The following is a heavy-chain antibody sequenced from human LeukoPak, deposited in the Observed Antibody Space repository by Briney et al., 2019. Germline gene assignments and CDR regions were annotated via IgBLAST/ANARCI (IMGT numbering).Heavy chain of an antibody. J-gene: IGHJ3*02. V-gene: IGHV4-59*01. CDR1: GGSIISYY. Sequence: SETPSLTCTVSGGSIISYYRSWIRQPPGKGLEWIGYIYYSGSTNYNPSLKSRVTISVDTSKNQFSLKLSSVTAADTAVYYCARGYYYDSSGYYYADAFDIWGQGTMVTVSS. CDR3: ARGYYYDSSGYYYADAFDI. D-gene: IGHD3-22*01. CDR2: IYYSGST.